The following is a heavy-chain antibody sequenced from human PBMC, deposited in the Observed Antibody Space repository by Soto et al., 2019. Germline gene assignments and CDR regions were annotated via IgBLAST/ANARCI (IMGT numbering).Heavy chain of an antibody. CDR1: GFTFSSYG. CDR2: ISYDGSNK. Sequence: QVLLVESGGGVVQPGRSLRLSCAASGFTFSSYGMHWVRQAPGKGLEWVAVISYDGSNKYYADSVKGRFTISRDNSKNTLYLQMNSLRAEDTAVYYCAKGGGGPDYWGQGTLVTVSS. D-gene: IGHD2-15*01. J-gene: IGHJ4*02. CDR3: AKGGGGPDY. V-gene: IGHV3-30*18.